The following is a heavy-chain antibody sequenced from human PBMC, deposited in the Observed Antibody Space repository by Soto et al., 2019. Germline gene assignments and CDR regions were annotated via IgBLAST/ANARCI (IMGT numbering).Heavy chain of an antibody. J-gene: IGHJ4*02. D-gene: IGHD6-13*01. CDR1: GFTVSSNY. CDR3: AKDSSSWSQYYFDY. CDR2: IYSGGST. Sequence: GSLRLSCAASGFTVSSNYMSWVRQAPGKGLEWVSVIYSGGSTYYADSVKGRFTISRDNAKNSLYLQMNSLRAEDTALYYCAKDSSSWSQYYFDYWGQGTLVTVSS. V-gene: IGHV3-53*05.